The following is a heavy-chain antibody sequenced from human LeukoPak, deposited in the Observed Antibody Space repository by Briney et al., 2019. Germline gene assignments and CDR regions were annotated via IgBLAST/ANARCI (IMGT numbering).Heavy chain of an antibody. V-gene: IGHV4-39*01. CDR1: GGSIGSSNYY. Sequence: PSETLSLTCTVSGGSIGSSNYYWGWIRQPPGKGLERIGSIYYTGSTYYNPSLKSRVTISVDTSKNQFSLKLSSVTAADTAVYFCAGQGQHNYGYPFVDYWGQGTLVTVSS. CDR3: AGQGQHNYGYPFVDY. J-gene: IGHJ4*02. CDR2: IYYTGST. D-gene: IGHD5-18*01.